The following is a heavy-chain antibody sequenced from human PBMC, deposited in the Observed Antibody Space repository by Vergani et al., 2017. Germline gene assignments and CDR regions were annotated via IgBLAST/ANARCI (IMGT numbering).Heavy chain of an antibody. D-gene: IGHD2-21*01. V-gene: IGHV3-15*07. J-gene: IGHJ6*02. CDR1: GFSFRNAW. CDR3: TTDPRYCGDGSCYWLRDHHYYGMDV. CDR2: IKSTFDRGTT. Sequence: EVQLVESGGGIVKPGGSLRLSCVASGFSFRNAWMNWVRRTPGKGLEWVGRIKSTFDRGTTDYAAAVKGRFTISRDDSKNTLFLQMNGLKTEDIGVYYCTTDPRYCGDGSCYWLRDHHYYGMDVWVQWTTVTVSS.